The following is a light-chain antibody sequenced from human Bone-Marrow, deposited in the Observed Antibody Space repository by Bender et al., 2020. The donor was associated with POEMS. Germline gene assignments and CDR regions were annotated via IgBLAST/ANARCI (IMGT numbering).Light chain of an antibody. Sequence: AVLTQPSSLSASPGASASLTCTLRSDISVATYRIYWYQQKSGSPPQYLLRYKSDSDKQQGSGVPSRFSGSKDASANAGILLISGLQSGDEADYYCMIWHSSAWVFGGGTKLTVL. CDR3: MIWHSSAWV. CDR2: YKSDSDK. V-gene: IGLV5-45*03. J-gene: IGLJ3*02. CDR1: SDISVATYR.